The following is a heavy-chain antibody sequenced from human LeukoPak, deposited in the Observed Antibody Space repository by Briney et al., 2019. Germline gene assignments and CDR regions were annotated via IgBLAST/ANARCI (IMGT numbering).Heavy chain of an antibody. CDR2: INHSGSA. Sequence: PSETLSLTCAVYGGSFSGYYWSWIRQPPGKGLEWIGEINHSGSANYNPSLKSRVTMSIDTSKNHFSLKLISVTAADTAVYYCREERRRTSGSYGMYDYYGMDVWGQGTTVTDSS. V-gene: IGHV4-34*01. CDR3: REERRRTSGSYGMYDYYGMDV. D-gene: IGHD1-26*01. J-gene: IGHJ6*02. CDR1: GGSFSGYY.